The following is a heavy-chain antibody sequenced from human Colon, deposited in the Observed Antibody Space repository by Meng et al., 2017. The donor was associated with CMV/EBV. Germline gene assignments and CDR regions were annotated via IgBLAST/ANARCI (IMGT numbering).Heavy chain of an antibody. D-gene: IGHD1-26*01. CDR3: ARGKDFHKGGDH. Sequence: VQPHVWGPGLVKPAGTLSLTCDVSDASFSDFHWRWTRLLPAERLEWIREIHPSGSTTYKPPSVGRGNITLVMTTNQYSLQLSSVTAADTAVYYCARGKDFHKGGDHWGQGTLVTVSS. CDR2: IHPSGST. CDR1: DASFSDFH. J-gene: IGHJ4*02. V-gene: IGHV4-34*01.